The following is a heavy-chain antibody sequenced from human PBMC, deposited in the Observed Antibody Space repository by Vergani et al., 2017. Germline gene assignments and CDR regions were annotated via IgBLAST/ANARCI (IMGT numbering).Heavy chain of an antibody. D-gene: IGHD2-2*02. CDR1: GFTFSSYA. CDR2: IIPIFGTA. V-gene: IGHV1-69*01. J-gene: IGHJ6*03. Sequence: QVQLVESGGGVVQPGRSLRLSCAASGFTFSSYAISWVRQAPGQGLEWMGGIIPIFGTANYAQKFQGRVTITADESTSTAYMELSSLRSEDTAVYYCARAAYCSSTSCYTFNYYYYMDVWGKGTTVTVSS. CDR3: ARAAYCSSTSCYTFNYYYYMDV.